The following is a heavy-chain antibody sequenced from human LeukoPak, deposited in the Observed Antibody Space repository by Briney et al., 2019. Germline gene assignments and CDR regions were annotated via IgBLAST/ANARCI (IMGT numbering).Heavy chain of an antibody. Sequence: GGSLRLSCAASGFTFSSYAMHWVRQAPGKGLGWVAVISYDGSNKYYADCVKGRFTISRDNSKNTLYLQMNSLRAEDTAVYYCARDDDYYDSSGLMGYWGQGTLVTVSS. J-gene: IGHJ4*02. D-gene: IGHD3-22*01. V-gene: IGHV3-30-3*01. CDR1: GFTFSSYA. CDR3: ARDDDYYDSSGLMGY. CDR2: ISYDGSNK.